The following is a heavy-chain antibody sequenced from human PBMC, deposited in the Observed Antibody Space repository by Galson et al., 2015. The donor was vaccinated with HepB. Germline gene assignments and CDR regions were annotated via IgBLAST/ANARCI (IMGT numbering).Heavy chain of an antibody. Sequence: SVKVSCKASGYTFTSYGISWVRQAPGQGLEWMGWISAYNGNTNYAQKLQGRVTMTTDTSTSTAYMELRSLRSDDTAVYYCASVPDYGSGSPYYYYGMDVWGQGTTVTVSS. CDR1: GYTFTSYG. CDR2: ISAYNGNT. V-gene: IGHV1-18*04. D-gene: IGHD3-10*01. J-gene: IGHJ6*02. CDR3: ASVPDYGSGSPYYYYGMDV.